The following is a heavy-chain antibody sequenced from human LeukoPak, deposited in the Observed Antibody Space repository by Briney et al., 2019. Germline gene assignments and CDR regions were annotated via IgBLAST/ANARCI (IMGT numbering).Heavy chain of an antibody. CDR2: ISSSSSTI. Sequence: GGSLRLSCAASRFTFSNYAMSWVRQAPGKGLEWVSYISSSSSTIYYADSVKGRFTISRDNAKNSLYLQMNSLRAEDTAVYYCAREGYSYGYDDFDYWGQGTLVTVSS. D-gene: IGHD5-18*01. CDR3: AREGYSYGYDDFDY. V-gene: IGHV3-48*01. CDR1: RFTFSNYA. J-gene: IGHJ4*02.